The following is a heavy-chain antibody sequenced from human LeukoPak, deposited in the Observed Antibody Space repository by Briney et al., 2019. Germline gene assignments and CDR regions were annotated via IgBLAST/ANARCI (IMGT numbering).Heavy chain of an antibody. CDR1: GGFSTYYC. J-gene: IGHJ6*02. CDR2: VCSSGNT. D-gene: IGHD2-21*01. Sequence: SETLSITCAVSGGFSTYYCWSWIRQSSGKGLEWIGSVCSSGNTKYSPVLKSRVTISRDTSRDQFSLKMTSVTAADTAMYYCARDLASTGPYWYGLDVWGQGTAVTVSS. V-gene: IGHV4-59*01. CDR3: ARDLASTGPYWYGLDV.